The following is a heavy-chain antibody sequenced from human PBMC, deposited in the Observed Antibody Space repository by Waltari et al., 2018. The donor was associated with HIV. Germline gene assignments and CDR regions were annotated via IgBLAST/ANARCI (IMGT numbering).Heavy chain of an antibody. Sequence: ELYPLESGGGLVQPGGSLRVSCGGPGFTFQNYAVSWVRQAPGKGLEWISSVSESGDSTYYADSVEGRFTISRDNSKNMLYLQMNGLRVEDTAVYYCAGEDDRGDFPWGQGTLVTVSA. CDR2: VSESGDST. CDR3: AGEDDRGDFP. CDR1: GFTFQNYA. V-gene: IGHV3-23*01. D-gene: IGHD2-21*01. J-gene: IGHJ5*02.